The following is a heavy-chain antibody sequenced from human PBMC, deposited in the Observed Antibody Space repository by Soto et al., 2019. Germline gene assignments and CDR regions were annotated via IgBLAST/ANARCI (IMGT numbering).Heavy chain of an antibody. J-gene: IGHJ4*02. CDR2: IKTNTDGGTT. Sequence: EVQLVESGGGLVQPGGSLRLSCAASGFTFSLAWMSWVRQAPGKGLGWVGHIKTNTDGGTTGYAAPVKGRFTISRDDSKNTLYLQMSSLKTEDTAVYYCTTGLLFDDWGQGTLVTVSS. V-gene: IGHV3-15*01. CDR3: TTGLLFDD. CDR1: GFTFSLAW.